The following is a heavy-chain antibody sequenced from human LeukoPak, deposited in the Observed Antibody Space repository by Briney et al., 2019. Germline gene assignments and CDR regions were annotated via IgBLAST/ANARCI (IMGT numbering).Heavy chain of an antibody. CDR1: GFTFSRYS. D-gene: IGHD4-17*01. CDR3: AREVLTLPGDPIVY. Sequence: GGSLRLSCAASGFTFSRYSINWVRQPPGKGLEWVSSISCSSSYKSYAESVKGRFTISRDNAKNPLYLQMNRLRVEDTAVYYCAREVLTLPGDPIVYWGQGTLLTVS. CDR2: ISCSSSYK. J-gene: IGHJ4*02. V-gene: IGHV3-21*01.